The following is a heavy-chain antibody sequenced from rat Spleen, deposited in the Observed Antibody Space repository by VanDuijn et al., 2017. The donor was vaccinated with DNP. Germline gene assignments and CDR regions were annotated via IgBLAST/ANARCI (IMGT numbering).Heavy chain of an antibody. V-gene: IGHV3-3*01. D-gene: IGHD1-1*01. CDR1: GYSISRTY. CDR2: IDSAGIT. J-gene: IGHJ3*01. Sequence: EVQLQESGPGLLKPSQSLSLTCSVTGYSISRTYWGWFRKFPGNRLEWMGFIDSAGITNYNPSLKSRISITRDTSKNQFFLQVNSVISEDTATYYCARSGYSSGGSWFAYWGQGTLVAVSS. CDR3: ARSGYSSGGSWFAY.